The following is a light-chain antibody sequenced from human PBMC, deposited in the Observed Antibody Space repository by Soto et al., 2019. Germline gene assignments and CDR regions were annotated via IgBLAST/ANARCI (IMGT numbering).Light chain of an antibody. CDR3: NSYTITSTLV. J-gene: IGLJ2*01. CDR1: NSDIGAYDF. CDR2: EVF. V-gene: IGLV2-14*01. Sequence: QSVLTQPASVSGSPGQSITLSCTGTNSDIGAYDFVSWFQQHPGKAPKLIIYEVFNRPSGVSNRFSGSKSGNTASLTISGLQPEDEADYYCNSYTITSTLVFGGGTKLTVL.